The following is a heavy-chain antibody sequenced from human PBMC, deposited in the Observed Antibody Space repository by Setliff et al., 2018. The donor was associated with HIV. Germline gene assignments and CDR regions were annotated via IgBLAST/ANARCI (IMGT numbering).Heavy chain of an antibody. V-gene: IGHV4-30-4*08. J-gene: IGHJ6*02. Sequence: SETLSLTCTVSGGSISSGDYYWSWIRQPPGKGLEWIGYIYYSGSTYYNPSLKSRVTISADTSRNGFSLNLNSVTAADTAVYFCARASGAKYYYGMDVWGQGTTVTVSS. CDR1: GGSISSGDYY. D-gene: IGHD1-26*01. CDR2: IYYSGST. CDR3: ARASGAKYYYGMDV.